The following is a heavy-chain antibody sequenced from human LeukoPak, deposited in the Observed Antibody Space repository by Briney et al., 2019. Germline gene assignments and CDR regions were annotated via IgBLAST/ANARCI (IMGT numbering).Heavy chain of an antibody. J-gene: IGHJ6*03. CDR2: IYHTGTT. CDR3: ASPAAMSYYYMDV. CDR1: GYSISSGYY. D-gene: IGHD2-2*01. Sequence: SETLSLTCSVSGYSISSGYYWGWIRQAPGRGLEWVGTIYHTGTTYYNPFLKSRVTISVHTSTNQFSLRLNSVTAADTAVYYCASPAAMSYYYMDVWGKGTTVTVSS. V-gene: IGHV4-38-2*02.